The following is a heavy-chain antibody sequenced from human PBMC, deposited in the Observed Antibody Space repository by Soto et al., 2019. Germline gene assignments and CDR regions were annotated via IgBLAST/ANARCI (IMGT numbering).Heavy chain of an antibody. J-gene: IGHJ6*02. CDR1: GFTLRGYS. Sequence: EVQLVESGGGLVKPGGSLRLSCAASGFTLRGYSMTWVRQASGKGLEWVSFISSNSNRIFYGDSVKGRFTISRDYAKNALYLDMNTLRAEDTAVYHCATLSYYYDRSGYLHGMDVWGQGTTVTVSS. D-gene: IGHD3-22*01. CDR2: ISSNSNRI. V-gene: IGHV3-21*01. CDR3: ATLSYYYDRSGYLHGMDV.